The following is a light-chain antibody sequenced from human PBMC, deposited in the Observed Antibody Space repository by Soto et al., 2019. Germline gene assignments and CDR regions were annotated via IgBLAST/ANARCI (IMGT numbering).Light chain of an antibody. CDR1: QGISNY. J-gene: IGKJ1*01. V-gene: IGKV1-27*01. CDR3: QKYNSAAST. CDR2: AAS. Sequence: DIQMTQSPSSLSASVGDRVTITCRASQGISNYLAWYQQKPGKVPKLLIYAASTLQSGVPSRFSASGSETAFILTISSLQPEDVAPDYCQKYNSAASTFGQGSQVE.